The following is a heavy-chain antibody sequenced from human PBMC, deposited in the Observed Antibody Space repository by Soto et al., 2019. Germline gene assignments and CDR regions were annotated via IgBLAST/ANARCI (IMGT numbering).Heavy chain of an antibody. J-gene: IGHJ4*02. CDR3: GGKNYDSSCYFDY. V-gene: IGHV4-59*01. Sequence: SETLSLTCTVAGGSISSYYWSWIRQPPGKGLEWIGYMYYSGSTNYNPSLKSRVTISVDTSKNQFSLKLSSVTAADTAVYYCGGKNYDSSCYFDYWGQGTRVTVPQ. CDR1: GGSISSYY. CDR2: MYYSGST. D-gene: IGHD3-22*01.